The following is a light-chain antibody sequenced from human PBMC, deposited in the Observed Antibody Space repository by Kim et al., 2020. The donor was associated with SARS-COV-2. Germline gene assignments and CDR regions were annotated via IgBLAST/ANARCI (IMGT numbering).Light chain of an antibody. CDR2: DAS. CDR3: QQRSNWPLT. Sequence: PGERATLSCTASQSVRRYLAWYQQKPGQAPRLLIYDASNRATGIPARFSGSGSGTDYTLTLSSIEPEDFAVYYCQQRSNWPLTFGGGTKVDI. V-gene: IGKV3-11*01. J-gene: IGKJ4*01. CDR1: QSVRRY.